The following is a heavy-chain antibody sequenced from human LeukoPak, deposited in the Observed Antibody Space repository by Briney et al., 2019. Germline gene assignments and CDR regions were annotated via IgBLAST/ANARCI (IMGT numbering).Heavy chain of an antibody. CDR3: ANGDYVWGSYRYTGIDY. D-gene: IGHD3-16*02. J-gene: IGHJ4*02. Sequence: GGSLRLSCAASGFTVSSNYMSWVRQAPGKGLEWVSAISGSGGSTYYADSVKGRFTISRDNSKNTLYLQMNSLRAEDTAVYYCANGDYVWGSYRYTGIDYWGQGTLVTVSS. CDR2: ISGSGGST. V-gene: IGHV3-23*01. CDR1: GFTVSSNY.